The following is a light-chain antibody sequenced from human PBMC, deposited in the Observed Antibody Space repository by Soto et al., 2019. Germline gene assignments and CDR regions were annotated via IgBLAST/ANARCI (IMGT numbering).Light chain of an antibody. V-gene: IGKV1-5*03. CDR2: KAS. CDR3: QQYDNVPLT. J-gene: IGKJ4*01. CDR1: QTISSW. Sequence: DIQMTQSPSTLSGSVGDRVTITCRASQTISSWLAWYQQKPGKAPKLLIYKASTLKSGVPSRFSGSGSGTDFTFTISSLQPEDIATYYCQQYDNVPLTFGGGTKVDIK.